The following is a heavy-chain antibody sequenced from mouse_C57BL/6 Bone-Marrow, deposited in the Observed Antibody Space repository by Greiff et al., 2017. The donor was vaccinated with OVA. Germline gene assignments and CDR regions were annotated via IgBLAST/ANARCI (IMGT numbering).Heavy chain of an antibody. D-gene: IGHD1-1*01. V-gene: IGHV1-52*01. CDR1: GYTFTSYW. Sequence: QVHVKQPGAELVRPGSSVKLSCKASGYTFTSYWMHWVKQRPIQGLEWIGNIDPSDSETHYNQKFKDKATLTVDKSSSTAYMQLSSLTSEDSAVYYCASPYYYGSIYWYFDVWGTGTTVTVSS. J-gene: IGHJ1*03. CDR3: ASPYYYGSIYWYFDV. CDR2: IDPSDSET.